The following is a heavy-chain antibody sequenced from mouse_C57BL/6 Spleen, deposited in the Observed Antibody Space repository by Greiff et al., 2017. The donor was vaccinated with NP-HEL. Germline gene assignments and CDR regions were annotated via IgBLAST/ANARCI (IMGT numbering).Heavy chain of an antibody. CDR3: ARNYYYGSSYAGYVDV. Sequence: VQLQESGPGLVQPSQSLSITCTVSGFSLTSYGVHWVRQSPGKGLEWLGVIWSGGSTDYNAAFISRLSISKDNSKSQVFFKMNSLQADDTAIYYCARNYYYGSSYAGYVDVWGTGTTVTVSS. CDR2: IWSGGST. J-gene: IGHJ1*03. D-gene: IGHD1-1*01. CDR1: GFSLTSYG. V-gene: IGHV2-2*01.